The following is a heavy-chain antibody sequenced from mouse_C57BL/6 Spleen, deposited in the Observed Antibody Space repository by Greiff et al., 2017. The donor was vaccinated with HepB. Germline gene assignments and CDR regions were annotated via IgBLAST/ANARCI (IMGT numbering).Heavy chain of an antibody. CDR2: ISNGGGST. D-gene: IGHD2-4*01. J-gene: IGHJ3*01. CDR1: GFTFSDYY. Sequence: EVKLMESGGGLVQPGGSLKLSCAASGFTFSDYYMYWVRQTPEKRLEWVAYISNGGGSTYYPDTVKGRFTISRDNAKNTLYLQMSRLKSEDTAMYYCARQGLYYDYDAGFAYWGQGTLVTVSA. CDR3: ARQGLYYDYDAGFAY. V-gene: IGHV5-12*01.